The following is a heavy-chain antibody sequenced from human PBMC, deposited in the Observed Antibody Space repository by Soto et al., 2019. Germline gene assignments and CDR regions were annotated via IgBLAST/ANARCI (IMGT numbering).Heavy chain of an antibody. CDR2: IYYSGST. D-gene: IGHD5-12*01. J-gene: IGHJ3*02. V-gene: IGHV4-31*03. CDR1: GGSISSGGYY. Sequence: QVQLQESGPGLVKPSQTLSLTCTVSGGSISSGGYYWSWIRQHPGKGLEWIGYIYYSGSTYYNPSLKSRVTRSVDKSKNRFSLKLSSVTAADTAVYYCARLRGYSGYVKNDAFDIWGQGTMVTVSS. CDR3: ARLRGYSGYVKNDAFDI.